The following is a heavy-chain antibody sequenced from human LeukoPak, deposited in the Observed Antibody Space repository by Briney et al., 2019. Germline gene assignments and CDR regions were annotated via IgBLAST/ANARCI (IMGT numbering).Heavy chain of an antibody. J-gene: IGHJ4*02. CDR3: ARHSDGGGSYRRSFDY. V-gene: IGHV4-59*08. CDR2: IYYSGGT. CDR1: GGSISSCY. Sequence: SETLSLTCTVSGGSISSCYWSWIRQPPGKGLEWIGYIYYSGGTNYNPSLKSRVTISVDTSKNQFSLKLSSVTAADTDVYYCARHSDGGGSYRRSFDYWGQGTLVTVSS. D-gene: IGHD1-26*01.